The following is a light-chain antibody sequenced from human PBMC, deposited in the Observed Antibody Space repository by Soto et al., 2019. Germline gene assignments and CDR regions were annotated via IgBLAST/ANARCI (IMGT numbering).Light chain of an antibody. CDR2: GAS. V-gene: IGKV3-20*01. Sequence: EIVLTPSPGTLSLSPGERATLSCRASQSLSSSYLVWYQQKPGQAPRLLIYGASSGATGIPDRFSGSGSGTDFTLTISRLEPEDFAVYYCQHYGNTPPSVTFGPGTKVDIK. CDR3: QHYGNTPPSVT. J-gene: IGKJ3*01. CDR1: QSLSSSY.